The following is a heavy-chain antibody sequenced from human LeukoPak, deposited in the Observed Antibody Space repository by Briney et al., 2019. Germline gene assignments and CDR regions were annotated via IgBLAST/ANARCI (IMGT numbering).Heavy chain of an antibody. CDR3: AREGQLQGGAFDI. D-gene: IGHD4-23*01. CDR1: GFTFSSYS. Sequence: TGGSLRLSCAASGFTFSSYSMNWVRQAPGKGQEWVSYISSSSSTIYYADSVKGRFTISRDNAKNSLYLQMNSLRAEDTAVYYCAREGQLQGGAFDIWAKGQWSPSLQ. J-gene: IGHJ3*02. V-gene: IGHV3-48*01. CDR2: ISSSSSTI.